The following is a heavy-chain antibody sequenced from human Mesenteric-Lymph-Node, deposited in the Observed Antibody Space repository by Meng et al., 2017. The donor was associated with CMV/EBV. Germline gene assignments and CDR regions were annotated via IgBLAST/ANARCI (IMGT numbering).Heavy chain of an antibody. J-gene: IGHJ6*02. D-gene: IGHD3-10*01. CDR3: AKCDREGYYSSPMDV. V-gene: IGHV3-30*02. CDR1: GFTFSSYG. Sequence: GESLKISCAASGFTFSSYGMHWVRQTPGKGLEWVAFIRYDGSDQYYVDSVKGRCTISRDNSKNTLYLQMNSLRAEDTAVYYCAKCDREGYYSSPMDVWGQGTPVTVSS. CDR2: IRYDGSDQ.